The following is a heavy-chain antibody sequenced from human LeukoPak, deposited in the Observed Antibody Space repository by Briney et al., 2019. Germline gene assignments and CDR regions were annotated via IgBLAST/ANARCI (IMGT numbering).Heavy chain of an antibody. CDR3: ARDLGYCSGGSCRIFDY. D-gene: IGHD2-15*01. J-gene: IGHJ4*02. CDR2: IIPIFGTA. Sequence: SVKVSRKASGGTFSSYAISWVRQAPGQGLEWMGRIIPIFGTANYAQKFQGRVTITTDESTSTAYMELSSLRSEDTAVYYCARDLGYCSGGSCRIFDYWGQGTLVTVSS. CDR1: GGTFSSYA. V-gene: IGHV1-69*05.